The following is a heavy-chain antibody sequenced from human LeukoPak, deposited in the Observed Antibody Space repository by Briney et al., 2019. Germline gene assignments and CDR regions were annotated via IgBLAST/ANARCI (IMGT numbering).Heavy chain of an antibody. V-gene: IGHV1-18*01. D-gene: IGHD6-13*01. CDR3: ARPTYSSSWDDAFDI. CDR2: ISAYNGNT. Sequence: ASVKVSCKASGYTFTSYGISWVRQAPGQGLEWMGWISAYNGNTNYAQKLQGRVTMTTDTSTSTAYMELRSLRSDDTAVYYCARPTYSSSWDDAFDIWGQGTMVTVSS. CDR1: GYTFTSYG. J-gene: IGHJ3*02.